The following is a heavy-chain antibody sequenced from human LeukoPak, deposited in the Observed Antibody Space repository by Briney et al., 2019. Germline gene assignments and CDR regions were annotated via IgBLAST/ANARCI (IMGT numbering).Heavy chain of an antibody. CDR2: IKQDGSEK. D-gene: IGHD2-15*01. V-gene: IGHV3-7*01. J-gene: IGHJ4*02. Sequence: GGSLRLPCAASGFTFSSYWMSWVRQAPGKGLEWVASIKQDGSEKYYVDSVKGRFTISRDNAKNSLYLQMNSLRAEDTAVYYCARVRGWHCSGGSCFYFDYWGQGTLVTVSS. CDR1: GFTFSSYW. CDR3: ARVRGWHCSGGSCFYFDY.